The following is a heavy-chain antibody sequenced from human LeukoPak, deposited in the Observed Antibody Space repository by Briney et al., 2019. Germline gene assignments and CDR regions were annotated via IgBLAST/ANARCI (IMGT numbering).Heavy chain of an antibody. Sequence: ASVKVSCKASGYTFTGYYMHWVRQAPGQGLEWMGWINPNSGGTNYAQKFQGRVTMTRDTSISTAYMELSRLRSDDTAVYYCARAFYGSGSYAVGFDPWGQGTLVTVSS. CDR3: ARAFYGSGSYAVGFDP. CDR2: INPNSGGT. D-gene: IGHD3-10*01. J-gene: IGHJ5*02. CDR1: GYTFTGYY. V-gene: IGHV1-2*02.